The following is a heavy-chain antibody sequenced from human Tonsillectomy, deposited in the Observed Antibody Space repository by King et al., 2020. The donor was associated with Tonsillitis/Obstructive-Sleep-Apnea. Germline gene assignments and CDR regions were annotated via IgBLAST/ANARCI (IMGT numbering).Heavy chain of an antibody. V-gene: IGHV1-18*01. CDR2: SSGYNGNT. CDR1: GYTFTSYG. D-gene: IGHD2-8*02. CDR3: ARSYCTGGVCFWDWYFDL. J-gene: IGHJ2*01. Sequence: QLVQSGAEVKKPGASVKVSCKASGYTFTSYGIAWVRQAPGQGLEWMGWSSGYNGNTNYAQKLQGRVTMTTDTSANPAYMELRSLSSDDTAVYYCARSYCTGGVCFWDWYFDLWGRGTLVTVSS.